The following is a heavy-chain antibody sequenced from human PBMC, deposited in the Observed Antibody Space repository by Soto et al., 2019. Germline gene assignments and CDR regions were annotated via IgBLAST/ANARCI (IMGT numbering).Heavy chain of an antibody. CDR2: IDSGDGTT. J-gene: IGHJ4*02. CDR3: VRPYYSSSWFPFDR. CDR1: GFDFGDYY. V-gene: IGHV3-11*01. Sequence: QVQLVESGGGLVKPGGSLRLSCTGSGFDFGDYYMSWIRQAPGKGLEWVSYIDSGDGTTYYTDSVKGRFTISRDNAKKTVYRQMSSLRVEDTALYCCVRPYYSSSWFPFDRWGQGTLVTVSS. D-gene: IGHD6-13*01.